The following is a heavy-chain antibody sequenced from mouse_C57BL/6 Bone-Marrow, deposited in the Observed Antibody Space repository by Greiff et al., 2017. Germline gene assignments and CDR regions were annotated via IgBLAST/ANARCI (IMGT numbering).Heavy chain of an antibody. CDR1: GFSLTSYG. CDR3: ARGPIYYGKRYAMDY. Sequence: QVQLKASGPGLVQPSQSLSITCTVSGFSLTSYGVHWVRQSPGKGLEWLGVIWSGGSTDYNAAFISRLSISKDNSKSQVFFKMNSLQADDTAIYYCARGPIYYGKRYAMDYWGQGTSVTVSS. D-gene: IGHD2-1*01. CDR2: IWSGGST. V-gene: IGHV2-2*01. J-gene: IGHJ4*01.